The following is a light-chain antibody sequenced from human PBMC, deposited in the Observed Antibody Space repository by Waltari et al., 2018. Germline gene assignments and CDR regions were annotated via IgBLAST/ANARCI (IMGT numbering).Light chain of an antibody. CDR3: QQSYKIPHS. J-gene: IGKJ2*03. Sequence: DIQMTQSPSSLSASVGDRVTITYRASQSISLYLNWYHQKLGKAPKLLIYAANSLQSGVPSRISGSGSGTDFTLNISSLQPEDFGTYYCQQSYKIPHSFGQGTKVDVK. CDR2: AAN. V-gene: IGKV1-39*01. CDR1: QSISLY.